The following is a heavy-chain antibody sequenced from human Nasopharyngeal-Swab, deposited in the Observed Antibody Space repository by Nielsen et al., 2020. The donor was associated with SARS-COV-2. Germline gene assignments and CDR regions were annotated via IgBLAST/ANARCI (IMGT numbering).Heavy chain of an antibody. CDR1: GFNFGDYA. Sequence: GESLKISCTASGFNFGDYAMSWVRQAPGKGLEWVGFIRGKAYDGTTEYAAYVKGRSTLPQDDSKSISYLQMNSLKTEDTAVYSCTSVSGSYYWRYFDLWGRGTLVTVSS. J-gene: IGHJ2*01. CDR3: TSVSGSYYWRYFDL. CDR2: IRGKAYDGTT. V-gene: IGHV3-49*04. D-gene: IGHD1-26*01.